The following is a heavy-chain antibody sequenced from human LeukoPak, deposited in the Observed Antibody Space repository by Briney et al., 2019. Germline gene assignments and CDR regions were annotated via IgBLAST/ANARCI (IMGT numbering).Heavy chain of an antibody. CDR1: GYTFSSSD. J-gene: IGHJ4*02. CDR2: MNPNSGNT. D-gene: IGHD6-19*01. Sequence: ASVKVSCKASGYTFSSSDINWVRQATGQGLEWMGWMNPNSGNTYYAQRFQGRVTMTRDTSISTAYMEVSSLRSEDTAVYYCARGNIAVPGTPYYFEYWGQGTLVTVSS. CDR3: ARGNIAVPGTPYYFEY. V-gene: IGHV1-8*01.